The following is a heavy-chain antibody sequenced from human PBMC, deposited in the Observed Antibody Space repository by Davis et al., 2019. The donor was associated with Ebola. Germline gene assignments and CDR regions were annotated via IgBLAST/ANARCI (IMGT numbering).Heavy chain of an antibody. CDR2: IYIAGTT. D-gene: IGHD5-24*01. CDR1: GFTVSSHY. CDR3: ARGDGYNFWDY. V-gene: IGHV3-53*01. J-gene: IGHJ4*02. Sequence: GGSLRLSCAASGFTVSSHYMSWVRQAPGKGLEWVSVIYIAGTTYYADSVKGRFTISRDNSKNTLYLQMNSLRAEDTAVYYCARGDGYNFWDYWGQGTLVTVSS.